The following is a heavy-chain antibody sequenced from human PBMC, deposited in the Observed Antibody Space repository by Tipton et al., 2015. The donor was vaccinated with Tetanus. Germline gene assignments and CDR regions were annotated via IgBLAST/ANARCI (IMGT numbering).Heavy chain of an antibody. Sequence: QLVQSGAEVKKPGESLKISCKGSGYSFTSYWIGWVRQMPGKGLEWMGIIYPGDSDTRYSPSFQGHVTISADKSISTAYLQWSSLKASDTAMYYCARHGVLWFGEPDKPDYWGQGTLVTVSS. J-gene: IGHJ4*02. CDR3: ARHGVLWFGEPDKPDY. CDR2: IYPGDSDT. V-gene: IGHV5-51*01. D-gene: IGHD3-10*01. CDR1: GYSFTSYW.